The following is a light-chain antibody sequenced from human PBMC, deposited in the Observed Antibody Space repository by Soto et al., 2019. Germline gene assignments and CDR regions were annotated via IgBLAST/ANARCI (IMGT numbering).Light chain of an antibody. CDR1: QRFSSN. J-gene: IGKJ4*01. CDR2: GAS. V-gene: IGKV3D-15*01. CDR3: QQYNNSPIT. Sequence: IVMTQSPGTLSVSPGERATLSCRASQRFSSNLSWYQQKPAQAPRLLIYGASTRATGIPARFSGSGTGTEFTLTISSLQSEDFAVYYCQQYNNSPITFGEGTKVEIK.